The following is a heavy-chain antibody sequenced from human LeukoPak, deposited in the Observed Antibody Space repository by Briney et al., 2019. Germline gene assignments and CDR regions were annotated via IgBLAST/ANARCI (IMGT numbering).Heavy chain of an antibody. D-gene: IGHD2-2*01. Sequence: GGSLRLSCVASGFTFDDYAMHWVRQAPGKGLEWVSGISWNSGSIGYADSVKGRFTISRDNAKNSLYLQMNSLRAEDTALYYCAKGPSDIVVVPAARYYFDYWGQGTLVTVSS. CDR2: ISWNSGSI. CDR3: AKGPSDIVVVPAARYYFDY. CDR1: GFTFDDYA. V-gene: IGHV3-9*01. J-gene: IGHJ4*02.